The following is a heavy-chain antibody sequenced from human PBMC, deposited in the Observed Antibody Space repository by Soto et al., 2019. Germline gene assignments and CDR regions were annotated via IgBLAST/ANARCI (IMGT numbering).Heavy chain of an antibody. V-gene: IGHV3-30*18. CDR2: ISYDGSNK. Sequence: QVQLVESGGGVVQPGRSLRLSCAAAGFTFSSYGMHWVRQAPGKGLEWVAVISYDGSNKYYADSVKGRFTISRDNSKNTLYLQMNSLRAEVTAVYYCAKDRGPGYSSGWYSPIFDYWGQGTLVTVSS. CDR3: AKDRGPGYSSGWYSPIFDY. J-gene: IGHJ4*02. D-gene: IGHD6-19*01. CDR1: GFTFSSYG.